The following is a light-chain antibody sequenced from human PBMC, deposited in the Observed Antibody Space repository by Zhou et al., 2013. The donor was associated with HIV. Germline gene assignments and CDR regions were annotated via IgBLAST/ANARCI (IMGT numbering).Light chain of an antibody. Sequence: DVVMTQSPLSLPVTLGQPASISCRSSQSLVYSDGNTYLTWFQQRPGQSPRRLLYKVSNRDSGVPDRFSGSGSGTDFTLKISRVEAEDVGVYYCMQGTHWRSFGLGTKVEIK. CDR2: KVS. CDR3: MQGTHWRS. V-gene: IGKV2-30*01. CDR1: QSLVYSDGNTY. J-gene: IGKJ1*01.